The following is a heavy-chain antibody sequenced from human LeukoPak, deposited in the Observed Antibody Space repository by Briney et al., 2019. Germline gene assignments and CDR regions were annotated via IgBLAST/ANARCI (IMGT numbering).Heavy chain of an antibody. J-gene: IGHJ4*02. CDR3: ARASSGSYSRYFDY. Sequence: PGGPLRLSCAASGFTFSNAWMSWVRQPPGKGLEWIGEIYHSGTTNYNPSLKSRVTISVDKSKNQFSLNLSSVTAADTAVYYCARASSGSYSRYFDYWGQGTLVTVSS. V-gene: IGHV4-4*02. CDR1: GFTFSNAW. D-gene: IGHD1-26*01. CDR2: IYHSGTT.